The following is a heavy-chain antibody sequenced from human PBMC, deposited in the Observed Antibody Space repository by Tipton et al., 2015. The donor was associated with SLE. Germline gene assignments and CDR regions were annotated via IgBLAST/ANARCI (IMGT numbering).Heavy chain of an antibody. V-gene: IGHV4-34*01. CDR2: INHSGST. D-gene: IGHD3-10*01. Sequence: LRLSCAVYGGSFSGYYWSWIRQPPGKGLEWIGEINHSGSTNYNPSLKSRVTISVDTSKNQFSLKLSSVTAADTAVYYCARNRVRGAPNWFDPWGQGTLVTVSS. CDR1: GGSFSGYY. J-gene: IGHJ5*02. CDR3: ARNRVRGAPNWFDP.